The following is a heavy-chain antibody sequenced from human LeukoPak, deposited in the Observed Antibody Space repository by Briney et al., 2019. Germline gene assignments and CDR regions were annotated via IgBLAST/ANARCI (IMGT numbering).Heavy chain of an antibody. CDR1: GYTFTGYY. Sequence: ESSVKVSCKASGYTFTGYYMHWVRQAPGQGLEWKGWINPNSGGTNYAQKLQGRVTMTTDTSTSTAYTELRSLRSDDTAVYYCARFVGGEHYYMDVWGKGTTVTVSS. D-gene: IGHD3-16*01. CDR2: INPNSGGT. V-gene: IGHV1-2*02. CDR3: ARFVGGEHYYMDV. J-gene: IGHJ6*03.